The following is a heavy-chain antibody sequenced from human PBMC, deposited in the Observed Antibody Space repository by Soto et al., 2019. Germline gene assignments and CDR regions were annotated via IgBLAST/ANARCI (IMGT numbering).Heavy chain of an antibody. V-gene: IGHV4-59*08. Sequence: SETLSLTCTVSGGSISSYYWSWIRQPPGKGLEWIGYIYYSGSTNYNPSLKSRVTISVDTSKNQFSLKLSSVTAADTAVYYCARHGSYDFWSGYYARWGQGTLVTVSS. CDR3: ARHGSYDFWSGYYAR. CDR2: IYYSGST. J-gene: IGHJ4*02. CDR1: GGSISSYY. D-gene: IGHD3-3*01.